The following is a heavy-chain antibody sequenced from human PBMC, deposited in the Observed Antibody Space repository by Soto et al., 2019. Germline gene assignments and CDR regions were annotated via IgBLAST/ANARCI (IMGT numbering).Heavy chain of an antibody. J-gene: IGHJ4*02. CDR2: IYYSGST. V-gene: IGHV4-39*01. CDR1: GGSISSSSYY. D-gene: IGHD1-26*01. CDR3: ARRDMGGSYYHFDY. Sequence: SETLSLTCTVSGGSISSSSYYWGWIRQPPGKGLEWIGSIYYSGSTSYNPSLKSRVTISVDTPKNQFSLKLSSVTAADTAVYYCARRDMGGSYYHFDYWGQGTLVTVSS.